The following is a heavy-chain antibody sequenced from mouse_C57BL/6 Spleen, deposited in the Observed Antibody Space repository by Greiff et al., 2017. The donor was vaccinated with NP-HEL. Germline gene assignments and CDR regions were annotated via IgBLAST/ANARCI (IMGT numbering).Heavy chain of an antibody. CDR3: ARSWDWDGFAY. J-gene: IGHJ3*01. Sequence: QVQLQQSGPELVKPGASVKISCKASGYAFSSSWMNWVKQRPGKGLEWIGRIYPGDGDTNYNGKFKGKATLTANKSSSTAYMQLSSLTSEDSAVYFCARSWDWDGFAYWGQGTLVTVSA. D-gene: IGHD4-1*01. V-gene: IGHV1-82*01. CDR2: IYPGDGDT. CDR1: GYAFSSSW.